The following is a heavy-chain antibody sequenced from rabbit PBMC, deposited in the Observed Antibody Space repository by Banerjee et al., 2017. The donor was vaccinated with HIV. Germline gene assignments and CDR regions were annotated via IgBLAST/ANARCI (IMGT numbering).Heavy chain of an antibody. V-gene: IGHV1S40*01. CDR3: ARAVGSYYPFNL. D-gene: IGHD8-1*01. CDR1: GFSFSGDYY. J-gene: IGHJ4*01. CDR2: IYTGGTSIT. Sequence: QSLEESGGDLVKPGASLTLTCTASGFSFSGDYYMCWVRQAPGKGLEWIACIYTGGTSITYYASWAKGRFTISKTSSTTVTLQMTSLTAADTATYFCARAVGSYYPFNLWGQGTLVTVS.